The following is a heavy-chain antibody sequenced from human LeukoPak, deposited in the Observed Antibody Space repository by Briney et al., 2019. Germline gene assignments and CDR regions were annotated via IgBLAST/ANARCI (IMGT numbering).Heavy chain of an antibody. CDR3: ARVTTGSTTLDS. CDR2: VYYSGGT. V-gene: IGHV4-39*02. CDR1: GASISSSIHY. D-gene: IGHD1-1*01. Sequence: PSETLSLTCAVSGASISSSIHYWGWVRQPPGKGLEWIGSVYYSGGTYYNPSLESRLTISVDTSNNRFSLKLKSVTAADTAVFYCARVTTGSTTLDSWGQGILVTVSS. J-gene: IGHJ5*01.